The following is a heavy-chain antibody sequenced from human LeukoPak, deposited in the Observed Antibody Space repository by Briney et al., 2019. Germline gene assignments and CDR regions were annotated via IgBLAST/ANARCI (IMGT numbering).Heavy chain of an antibody. V-gene: IGHV1-24*01. Sequence: ASVKVSCKVSGYTLTELSMHWVRQAPGKGLEWMGGSDPEDGETIYAQKFQGRVTMTEDTSTDTAYMELSSLRSEDTAVYYCATAAPYYYDSRFTEPDHDAFDIWGQGTMVTVSS. CDR3: ATAAPYYYDSRFTEPDHDAFDI. D-gene: IGHD3-22*01. J-gene: IGHJ3*02. CDR1: GYTLTELS. CDR2: SDPEDGET.